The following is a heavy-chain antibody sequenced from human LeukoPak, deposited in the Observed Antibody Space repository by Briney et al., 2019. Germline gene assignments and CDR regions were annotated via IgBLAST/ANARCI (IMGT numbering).Heavy chain of an antibody. V-gene: IGHV4-30-4*01. CDR3: ARASTGDRPRRYFNS. CDR2: IYYSGST. Sequence: ASETLSLTCTVSGGSIGSGDCFWSWIRQPPGKGLEWIGFIYYSGSTYYNPSLKSRVTISVDTSKNQFSLKLSSVTAADTAVYYCARASTGDRPRRYFNSWGQGTLVIVSS. D-gene: IGHD7-27*01. CDR1: GGSIGSGDCF. J-gene: IGHJ4*02.